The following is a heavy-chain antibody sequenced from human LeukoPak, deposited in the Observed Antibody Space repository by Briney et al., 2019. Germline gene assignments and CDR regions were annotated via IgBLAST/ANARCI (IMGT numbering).Heavy chain of an antibody. CDR3: ARAYDSSWHNFDY. V-gene: IGHV3-30-3*01. J-gene: IGHJ4*02. D-gene: IGHD6-13*01. Sequence: GRSLRLSCAASGFTLSSFTMHWVRHNPGKGLEWVAVISYDESQKWYADSVKGRFTISRDISKNTLYLEMDSLRGEDTAVYYCARAYDSSWHNFDYWGQGSLVTVSS. CDR2: ISYDESQK. CDR1: GFTLSSFT.